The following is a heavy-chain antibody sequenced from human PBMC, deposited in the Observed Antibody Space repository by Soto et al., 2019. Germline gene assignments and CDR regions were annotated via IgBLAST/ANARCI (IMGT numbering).Heavy chain of an antibody. Sequence: ASVKVSCKASGYTFTSYGISWVRQAPGQGLEWMGWISAYNGNTNYAQKLQGRVTMTTDTSTSTAYMELRSLRSDDTAVYYCARGPPYSSSPTPLDYWGQGTLVTVSS. CDR1: GYTFTSYG. J-gene: IGHJ4*02. V-gene: IGHV1-18*01. CDR3: ARGPPYSSSPTPLDY. D-gene: IGHD6-13*01. CDR2: ISAYNGNT.